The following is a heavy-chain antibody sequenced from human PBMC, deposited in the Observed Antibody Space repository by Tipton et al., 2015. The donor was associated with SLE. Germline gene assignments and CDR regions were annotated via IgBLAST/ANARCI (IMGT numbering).Heavy chain of an antibody. J-gene: IGHJ4*02. CDR2: IYYSGST. CDR3: ARESSWDPLFDY. V-gene: IGHV4-59*01. CDR1: GGSISSYY. Sequence: TLSLTCTVSGGSISSYYWSWIRQPPGKGLERIGYIYYSGSTNYNTSLKSRVTISVDTSKNQFSLKRSSVTAADTAVYYCARESSWDPLFDYWGQGTLVTVSS. D-gene: IGHD6-13*01.